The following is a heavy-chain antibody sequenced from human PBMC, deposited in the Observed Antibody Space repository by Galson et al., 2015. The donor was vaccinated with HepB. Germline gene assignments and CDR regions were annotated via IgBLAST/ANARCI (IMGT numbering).Heavy chain of an antibody. CDR1: GFTFSSYA. D-gene: IGHD3-16*01. J-gene: IGHJ4*02. V-gene: IGHV3-30*04. Sequence: LRLSCAASGFTFSSYAMDWVRQAPGKGPEWVAVLSSHGDNEYYADSVKGRFTISRDNSENTVYLQMHSLRVEDTAVYFCARTFYFDYWGQGTLVTVSS. CDR3: ARTFYFDY. CDR2: LSSHGDNE.